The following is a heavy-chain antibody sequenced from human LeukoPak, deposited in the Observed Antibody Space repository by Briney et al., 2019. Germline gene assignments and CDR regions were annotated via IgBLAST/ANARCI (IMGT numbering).Heavy chain of an antibody. Sequence: SETLSLTCTVSGGSISSSSYYWGWIRQPPGKGLEWIGSIYYSGSTYYNPSLKSRVTIPVDTSKNQFSLKLSSVTAADTAVYYCARPRDASSSWYRRNDAFDIWGQGTMVTVSS. CDR2: IYYSGST. V-gene: IGHV4-39*01. D-gene: IGHD6-13*01. CDR3: ARPRDASSSWYRRNDAFDI. J-gene: IGHJ3*02. CDR1: GGSISSSSYY.